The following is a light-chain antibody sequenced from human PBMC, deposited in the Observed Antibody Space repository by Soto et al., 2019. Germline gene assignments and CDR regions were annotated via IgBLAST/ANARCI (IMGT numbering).Light chain of an antibody. CDR2: GNN. CDR1: SSNIGAGYD. Sequence: QSVLTQPPSVSGAPGQRVTISCTGSSSNIGAGYDVHWYHQLPGTAPKLLIYGNNNRPSGVPDRFSGSRSGTSASLAITGLQAEDEADYYCQSYDSSLSVWVFGGGTEVTVL. J-gene: IGLJ3*02. CDR3: QSYDSSLSVWV. V-gene: IGLV1-40*01.